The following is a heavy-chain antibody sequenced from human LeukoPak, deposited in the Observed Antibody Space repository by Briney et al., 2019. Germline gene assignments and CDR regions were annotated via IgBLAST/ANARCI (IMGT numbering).Heavy chain of an antibody. CDR1: GASLSNYY. D-gene: IGHD1-1*01. V-gene: IGHV4-59*12. J-gene: IGHJ2*01. Sequence: SETLSLTCTLSGASLSNYYWSWIRQSPAGGLEIIGYMYDSGRFNYRPPPTSLVTPSLYTSQNHCSPYLCSLSAPHTPPYFSVRLRYLHDFELWGRGTLVSVSS. CDR3: VRLRYLHDFEL. CDR2: MYDSGRF.